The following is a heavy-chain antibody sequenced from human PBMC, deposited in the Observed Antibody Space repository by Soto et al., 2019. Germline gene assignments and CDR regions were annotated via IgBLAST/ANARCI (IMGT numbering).Heavy chain of an antibody. CDR1: GFTVSSNY. CDR2: IWNGRNSE. Sequence: GGSLRLSCAASGFTVSSNYMHWVRQSPGKGLEWVAVIWNGRNSEDYADSVKGRFTISRDNSKNTLYLQMNSLRAEDTAMYYCVTERRNYEFDYWGQGILVTVSS. V-gene: IGHV3-33*08. CDR3: VTERRNYEFDY. J-gene: IGHJ4*02. D-gene: IGHD1-7*01.